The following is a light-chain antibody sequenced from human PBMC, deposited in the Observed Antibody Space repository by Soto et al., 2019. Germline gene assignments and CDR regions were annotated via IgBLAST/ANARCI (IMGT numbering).Light chain of an antibody. CDR1: QSVSSN. CDR2: GAS. CDR3: QQYNNWPPYT. V-gene: IGKV3-15*01. J-gene: IGKJ2*01. Sequence: EIVMTQSPATLSVSAGERVTLSCRASQSVSSNLAWYQQKPGQAPRLLIYGASTRATGIPTRFIGSGSGTVFTLTISSLQSEDFAVYFCQQYNNWPPYTFGQGTKLEIK.